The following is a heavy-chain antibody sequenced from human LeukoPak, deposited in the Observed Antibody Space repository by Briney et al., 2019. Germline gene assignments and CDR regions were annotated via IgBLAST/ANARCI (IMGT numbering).Heavy chain of an antibody. Sequence: SSETLSLTCTVSGYSISSGYYWGWIRQPPGKGLEWIGSIYHSGSTYYNPSLKSRVTISVDTSKNQFSLKLSSVTAADTAVYYCARDQAKYYDSSGYYPTRDYWGQGTLVTVSS. V-gene: IGHV4-38-2*02. CDR3: ARDQAKYYDSSGYYPTRDY. D-gene: IGHD3-22*01. CDR1: GYSISSGYY. J-gene: IGHJ4*02. CDR2: IYHSGST.